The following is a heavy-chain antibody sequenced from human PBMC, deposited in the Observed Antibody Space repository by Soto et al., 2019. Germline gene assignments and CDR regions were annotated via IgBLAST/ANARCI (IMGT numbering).Heavy chain of an antibody. J-gene: IGHJ4*02. V-gene: IGHV4-30-4*01. CDR2: IYYSGST. CDR1: RGSISSGDYY. D-gene: IGHD3-9*01. Sequence: SETLSLTCTVSRGSISSGDYYWSWIRQPPGKGLEWIGYIYYSGSTYYNPSLKSRVTISVDTSKNQFSLKLSSVTAADTAVYYCARVSYDILTGSLFDYWGQGTLVTVSS. CDR3: ARVSYDILTGSLFDY.